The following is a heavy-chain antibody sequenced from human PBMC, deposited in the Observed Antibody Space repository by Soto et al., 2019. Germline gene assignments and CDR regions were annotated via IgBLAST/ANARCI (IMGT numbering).Heavy chain of an antibody. Sequence: EVQLLESGGGLVQPGGSLRLSCAASGFTFSSYAMSWVRQAPGKGLEWVSAISGSGGSTYYADSVKGRFTISRDNSKNTLYLQMNSLRAEDTAVYYCAKGSHDYGDLRYWYFDLWGRGTLVTVSS. D-gene: IGHD4-17*01. J-gene: IGHJ2*01. V-gene: IGHV3-23*01. CDR1: GFTFSSYA. CDR3: AKGSHDYGDLRYWYFDL. CDR2: ISGSGGST.